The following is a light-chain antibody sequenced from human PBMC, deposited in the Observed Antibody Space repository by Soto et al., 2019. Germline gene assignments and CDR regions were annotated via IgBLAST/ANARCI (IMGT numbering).Light chain of an antibody. CDR2: AAS. Sequence: DIQMTQSPSSLSVSVGDRVTITCRASQSITNYLNWYQQKPGKAPKLLVYAASSLQSGVPSRFSANGSGTDFTLTISSPQPEDFATYYCQQSDSYPYTFGQGTKLEIK. CDR1: QSITNY. J-gene: IGKJ2*01. CDR3: QQSDSYPYT. V-gene: IGKV1-39*01.